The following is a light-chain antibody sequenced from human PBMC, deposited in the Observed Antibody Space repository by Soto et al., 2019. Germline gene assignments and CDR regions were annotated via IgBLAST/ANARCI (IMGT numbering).Light chain of an antibody. CDR1: QSITSF. Sequence: DIQMTQSPSSVSASVGDRVTITCRASQSITSFLNWYQQRPGRAPNLLIYAASSLRSGVPSRFSGSGSGADFTLTISSLQPEDSATYYCQQSYSPPRTFGLGTKVEIK. J-gene: IGKJ1*01. CDR2: AAS. CDR3: QQSYSPPRT. V-gene: IGKV1-39*01.